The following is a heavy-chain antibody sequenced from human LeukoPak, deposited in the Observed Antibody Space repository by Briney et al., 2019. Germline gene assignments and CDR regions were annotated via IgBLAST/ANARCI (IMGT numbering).Heavy chain of an antibody. CDR1: RGSISSSGYY. CDR2: IYSSGST. D-gene: IGHD1-26*01. CDR3: ARAVGGSQAYYYYYYMDV. V-gene: IGHV4-61*02. Sequence: PSETLSLTCTLSRGSISSSGYYWGWIRQPAGKGLEWIGRIYSSGSTNYNPSLKSRVTMSVDTSKNQFSLKLSSVTAADTAVYYCARAVGGSQAYYYYYYMDVWGKGTTVTISS. J-gene: IGHJ6*03.